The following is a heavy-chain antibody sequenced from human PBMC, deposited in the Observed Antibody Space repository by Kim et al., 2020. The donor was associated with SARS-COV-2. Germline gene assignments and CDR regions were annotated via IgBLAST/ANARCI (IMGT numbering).Heavy chain of an antibody. D-gene: IGHD2-2*01. J-gene: IGHJ3*02. Sequence: DSVKGRFTISRDKSKNTLYQQMNSLRAEDTAVYYGAKRGVVPAAKGAFDIWGQGTMVTVSS. V-gene: IGHV3-23*01. CDR3: AKRGVVPAAKGAFDI.